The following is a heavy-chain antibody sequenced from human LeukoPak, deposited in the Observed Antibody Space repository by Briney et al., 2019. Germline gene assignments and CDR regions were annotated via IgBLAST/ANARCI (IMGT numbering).Heavy chain of an antibody. J-gene: IGHJ4*02. CDR3: ARDKRHSYGKYFDP. D-gene: IGHD5-18*01. CDR2: ISLGNT. Sequence: SETLSLTCRLSGDTLSTYYWNWIRQTPGRGLESIGHISLGNTEYNPSLKSRVTISVDTSKNEFYLRLTSVTAADTALYCCARDKRHSYGKYFDPWSQGTLVSVSS. V-gene: IGHV4-59*12. CDR1: GDTLSTYY.